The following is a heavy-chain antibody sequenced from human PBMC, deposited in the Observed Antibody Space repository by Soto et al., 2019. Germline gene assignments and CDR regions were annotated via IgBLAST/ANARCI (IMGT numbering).Heavy chain of an antibody. D-gene: IGHD3-10*01. J-gene: IGHJ5*02. CDR2: ISYDGSNK. V-gene: IGHV3-30*18. CDR3: AKAAMVRGGNWFDP. Sequence: QVQLVESEGGVVQPGRSLRLSCAASGFTFSSYGMHWVRQAPGKGLEWVAVISYDGSNKYYADSVKGRFTISRDNSKNTLYLQMNSLRAEDTAVYYCAKAAMVRGGNWFDPWGQGTLVTVSS. CDR1: GFTFSSYG.